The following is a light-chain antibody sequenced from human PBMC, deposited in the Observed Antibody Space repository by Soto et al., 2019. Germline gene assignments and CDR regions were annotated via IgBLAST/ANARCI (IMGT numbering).Light chain of an antibody. Sequence: QAVVTQEPSLSVSTEGTVTRTCGLSYGSVSTSYYPSWYQQTPGQAPRTLIYSTNTRSSGVPDRFSGSILGNKAALTITGAQADDESDYYSVLYMGSGIAVFGGGTKLTVL. CDR2: STN. V-gene: IGLV8-61*01. CDR1: YGSVSTSYY. CDR3: VLYMGSGIAV. J-gene: IGLJ2*01.